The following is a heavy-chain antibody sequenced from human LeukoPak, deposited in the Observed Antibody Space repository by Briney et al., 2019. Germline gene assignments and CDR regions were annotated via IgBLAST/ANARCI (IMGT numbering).Heavy chain of an antibody. CDR2: IHHSASP. CDR1: GASITSNW. D-gene: IGHD2-15*01. V-gene: IGHV4-4*02. CDR3: ARVGYCSGGSCYLSYYFDY. Sequence: SETLSLTCAVSGASITSNWWSWVRQSPGKGLEWIGEIHHSASPNYNTSLRSRVTLSLDKSQNQFSLKVTSVTAADTAVYYCARVGYCSGGSCYLSYYFDYWGQGTLVTVSS. J-gene: IGHJ4*02.